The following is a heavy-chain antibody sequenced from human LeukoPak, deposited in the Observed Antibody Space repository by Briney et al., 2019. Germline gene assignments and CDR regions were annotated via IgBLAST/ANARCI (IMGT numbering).Heavy chain of an antibody. V-gene: IGHV4-4*07. J-gene: IGHJ6*02. Sequence: SETLSLTCTVSGDSISNYYWSWIRQSAGKGLEWIGRIYTSGSTNYNPSLKSRVTMSVDTSKNQFSLKLSSVTAADTAVYYCARRGRGIAAAGLDVWGQGTTVTVSS. CDR1: GDSISNYY. D-gene: IGHD6-13*01. CDR3: ARRGRGIAAAGLDV. CDR2: IYTSGST.